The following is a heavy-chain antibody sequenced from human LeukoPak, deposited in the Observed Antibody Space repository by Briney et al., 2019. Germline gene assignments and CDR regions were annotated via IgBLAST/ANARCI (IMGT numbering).Heavy chain of an antibody. Sequence: ASVKISCKASGYTFTGYYMHCVRQAPGQWLEWMGRIDPNSGGIHYAQKFQGRVTMTRDTSISTAYMELSRLKSDDTAVYYCAIVGATVGWFDPWGQGTLVTVSS. D-gene: IGHD1-26*01. CDR3: AIVGATVGWFDP. V-gene: IGHV1-2*06. CDR2: IDPNSGGI. J-gene: IGHJ5*02. CDR1: GYTFTGYY.